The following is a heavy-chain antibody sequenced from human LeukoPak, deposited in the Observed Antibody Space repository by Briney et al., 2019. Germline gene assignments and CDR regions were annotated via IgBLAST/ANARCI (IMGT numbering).Heavy chain of an antibody. Sequence: GGSLRLSCAASGFTVSSNYMSWVRQAPGKGLEWVSVIYSGGSTYYADSVKGRFTISRDNSKNTLYPQMNSLRAEDTAVYYCARAQGHDYSKPWDYYYYGMDVWGQGTTVTVSS. CDR1: GFTVSSNY. CDR2: IYSGGST. J-gene: IGHJ6*02. CDR3: ARAQGHDYSKPWDYYYYGMDV. V-gene: IGHV3-66*01. D-gene: IGHD4-11*01.